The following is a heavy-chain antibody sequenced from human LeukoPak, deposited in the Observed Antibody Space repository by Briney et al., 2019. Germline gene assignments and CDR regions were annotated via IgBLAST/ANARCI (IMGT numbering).Heavy chain of an antibody. J-gene: IGHJ4*02. CDR1: GLSFSGYY. Sequence: PSETLSLTCAVYGLSFSGYYWGWLRQPPGKGLEWLGEINHSGSTNYNPSLKSRVTISVDTSKNQFSLKLSSVTAADTAVYYCAARSPYYDSSGYYYGYWGQGTLVTVSS. CDR3: AARSPYYDSSGYYYGY. D-gene: IGHD3-22*01. CDR2: INHSGST. V-gene: IGHV4-34*01.